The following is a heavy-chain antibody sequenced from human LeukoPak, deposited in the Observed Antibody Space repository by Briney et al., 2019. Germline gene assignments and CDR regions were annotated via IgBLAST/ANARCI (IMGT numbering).Heavy chain of an antibody. CDR3: ANLKLSRSFDP. V-gene: IGHV3-23*01. J-gene: IGHJ5*02. Sequence: GGSLRLSCAASGFTFSSYAMSWVRQAPGKGLEWVSAISGSGGSTYYADSVKGRFTISRDNSKNTLYLQMNSLGAEDTAVYYCANLKLSRSFDPWGQGTLVTVSS. CDR1: GFTFSSYA. D-gene: IGHD5/OR15-5a*01. CDR2: ISGSGGST.